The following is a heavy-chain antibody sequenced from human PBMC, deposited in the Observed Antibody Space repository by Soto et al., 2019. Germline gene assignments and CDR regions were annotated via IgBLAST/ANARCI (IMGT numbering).Heavy chain of an antibody. Sequence: QVQLQESGPGLVKPSQTLSLTCTVSGGSISSGGYYWSWIRQHPGKGLEWIGYIYSSGSTYYNPSLKRRVTISVDTSKNQFALKLSSVTAADTAVYYCARVCGGDCHYGMDVWGQGTTVTVSS. D-gene: IGHD2-21*02. CDR3: ARVCGGDCHYGMDV. J-gene: IGHJ6*02. CDR1: GGSISSGGYY. V-gene: IGHV4-31*03. CDR2: IYSSGST.